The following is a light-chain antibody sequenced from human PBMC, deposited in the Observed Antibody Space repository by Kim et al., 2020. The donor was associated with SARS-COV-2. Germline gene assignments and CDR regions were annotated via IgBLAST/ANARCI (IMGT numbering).Light chain of an antibody. CDR1: QSISTF. J-gene: IGKJ1*01. CDR2: DTS. CDR3: QQRYSWPRT. V-gene: IGKV3-11*01. Sequence: LSPGEKATLACRAGQSISTFLAWYQQRLGQAPKLLINDTSKRAAGVPARFSASGSGTDFTLTISSLEPDDFATYYCQQRYSWPRTFGQGTKVDIK.